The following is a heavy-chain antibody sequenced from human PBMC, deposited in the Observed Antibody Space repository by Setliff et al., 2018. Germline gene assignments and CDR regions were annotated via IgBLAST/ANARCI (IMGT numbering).Heavy chain of an antibody. D-gene: IGHD3-3*01. CDR3: AYSSDYDFWSGYPPALDY. J-gene: IGHJ4*02. CDR1: GGSISSYY. Sequence: SETLSLTCTVSGGSISSYYWNWIRQPPGKGLEWIGYIHYSGSPNYHPSLKSRVSTSVDTSKNQFSLKLSSVTAADTAVYYCAYSSDYDFWSGYPPALDYWGQGTLVTVSS. V-gene: IGHV4-59*12. CDR2: IHYSGSP.